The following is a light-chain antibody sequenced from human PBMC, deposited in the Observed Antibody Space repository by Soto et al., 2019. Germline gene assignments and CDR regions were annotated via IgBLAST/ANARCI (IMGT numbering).Light chain of an antibody. J-gene: IGKJ1*01. CDR3: QQYNSYRT. V-gene: IGKV1-5*01. Sequence: DIQMTQSPSTLSASVGDRVTITCRASQSISSWLAWYQQKPGKAPKLLIYDASILESGVPSRFSGSGSGTDFTLTISSLQPDDFATYYCQQYNSYRTFGQGNKVDIK. CDR1: QSISSW. CDR2: DAS.